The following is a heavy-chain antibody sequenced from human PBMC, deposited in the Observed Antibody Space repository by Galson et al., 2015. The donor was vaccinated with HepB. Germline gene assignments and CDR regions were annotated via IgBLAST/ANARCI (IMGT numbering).Heavy chain of an antibody. CDR3: ARDEPSGSYRFDS. CDR1: GFTFSSYW. CDR2: IRQDGSEK. D-gene: IGHD1-26*01. Sequence: SLRLSCAASGFTFSSYWMSWVRQAPGKGLEWVANIRQDGSEKYYADSVKGRFTISRDNAKNSLYLQMNSLRAEDTAVYYCARDEPSGSYRFDSWGQGALVTVSS. J-gene: IGHJ5*01. V-gene: IGHV3-7*01.